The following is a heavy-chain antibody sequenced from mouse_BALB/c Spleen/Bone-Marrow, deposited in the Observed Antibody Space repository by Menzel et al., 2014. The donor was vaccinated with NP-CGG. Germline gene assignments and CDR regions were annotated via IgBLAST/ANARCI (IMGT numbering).Heavy chain of an antibody. CDR2: IDPANGNT. J-gene: IGHJ2*01. CDR3: ARYYYGTLLDY. Sequence: VHVKQSGAELVKPGASVKLSCIASGFNIKDTYMHWVKQRPEQGLEWIGRIDPANGNTKYDPKFQGKATITADTSSNTAYLQLSSLTSEDTAVYYCARYYYGTLLDYWGQGATLTVSS. V-gene: IGHV14-3*02. CDR1: GFNIKDTY. D-gene: IGHD1-1*01.